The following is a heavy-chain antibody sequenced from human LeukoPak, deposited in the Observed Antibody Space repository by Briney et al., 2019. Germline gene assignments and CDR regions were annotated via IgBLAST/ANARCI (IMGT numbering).Heavy chain of an antibody. Sequence: GGSLRLSCAASGFTFSAQNMNWARQAPGKGLEWVAYISTSGDSTKYADSVEGRFTISRDNAENSLYLLMNSLRVEDSAVYYCVKNGWLDYWGQGILVTVSS. V-gene: IGHV3-21*06. D-gene: IGHD5-12*01. J-gene: IGHJ4*02. CDR3: VKNGWLDY. CDR1: GFTFSAQN. CDR2: ISTSGDST.